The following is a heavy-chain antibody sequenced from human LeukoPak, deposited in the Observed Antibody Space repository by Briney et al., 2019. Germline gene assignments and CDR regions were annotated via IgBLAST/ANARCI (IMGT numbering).Heavy chain of an antibody. CDR3: ARSHSSSWYSSPNWFDP. Sequence: GESLKISCKGSGYSFTSYWIGWVRQMPGRGLEWMGIIYPGDSDTRYSPSFQGQVTISADKSISTAYLQWSSLKASDTAMYYCARSHSSSWYSSPNWFDPWGQGTLVTVSS. CDR1: GYSFTSYW. J-gene: IGHJ5*02. CDR2: IYPGDSDT. V-gene: IGHV5-51*01. D-gene: IGHD6-13*01.